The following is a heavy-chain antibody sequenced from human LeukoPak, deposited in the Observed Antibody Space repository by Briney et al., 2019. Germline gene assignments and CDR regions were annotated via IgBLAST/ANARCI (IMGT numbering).Heavy chain of an antibody. CDR1: GYSISSGYY. CDR3: AREEALGSGSFDY. V-gene: IGHV4-38-2*02. CDR2: IYHSGST. J-gene: IGHJ4*02. D-gene: IGHD1-26*01. Sequence: SETLSLTCTVSGYSISSGYYWGWIRQPPGRGLEWIGSIYHSGSTYYNPSLKSRVTISVDTSKNQFSLKLSSVTAADTAVYYCAREEALGSGSFDYWGQGTLVTVSS.